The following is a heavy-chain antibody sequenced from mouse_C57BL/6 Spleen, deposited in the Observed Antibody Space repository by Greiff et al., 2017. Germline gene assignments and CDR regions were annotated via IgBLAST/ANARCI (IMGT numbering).Heavy chain of an antibody. CDR3: ARGIYYDYDGPAWFAY. CDR2: ILPGSGST. J-gene: IGHJ3*01. Sequence: VQGVESGAELMKPGASVKLSCKATGYTFTGYWIEWVKQRPGHGLEWIGEILPGSGSTNYNEKFKGKATFTADTSSNTAYMQLSSLTTEDSAIYYCARGIYYDYDGPAWFAYWGQGTLVTVSA. V-gene: IGHV1-9*01. D-gene: IGHD2-4*01. CDR1: GYTFTGYW.